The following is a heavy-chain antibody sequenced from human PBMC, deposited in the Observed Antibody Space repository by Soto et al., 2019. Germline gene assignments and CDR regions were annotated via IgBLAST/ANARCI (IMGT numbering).Heavy chain of an antibody. J-gene: IGHJ5*02. D-gene: IGHD1-26*01. V-gene: IGHV4-39*01. Sequence: QLHLRESGPGLVKPSETLSLTCTVSGGSITSSSYYWGWIRQPPGKGLEWLGSIYYSGSTYYNPSLKSRVTICVDTSKNQFSLKLSSVTAADTAVYYCATQEVGGSYVYTFDPWGQGTLVTVSS. CDR1: GGSITSSSYY. CDR2: IYYSGST. CDR3: ATQEVGGSYVYTFDP.